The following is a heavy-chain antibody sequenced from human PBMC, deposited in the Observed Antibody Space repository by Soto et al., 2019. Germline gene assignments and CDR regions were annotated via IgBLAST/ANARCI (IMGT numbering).Heavy chain of an antibody. D-gene: IGHD1-1*01. Sequence: SETLSLTCAVYGGSFSGYYWSWIRQPPGKGLEWIGEINHSGSTNYNPSLKSRVTISVDNSRNTLYLQMNSLRAEDTAVYYCAKDMEFYPWGQGTLVTVSS. J-gene: IGHJ5*02. CDR1: GGSFSGYY. V-gene: IGHV4-34*01. CDR3: AKDMEFYP. CDR2: INHSGST.